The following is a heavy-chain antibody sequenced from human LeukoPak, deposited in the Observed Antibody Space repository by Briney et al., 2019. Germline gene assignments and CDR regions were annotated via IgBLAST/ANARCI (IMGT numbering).Heavy chain of an antibody. J-gene: IGHJ4*02. CDR1: GGSISSYY. V-gene: IGHV4-4*07. CDR2: IYTSGST. D-gene: IGHD3-10*01. CDR3: ARSGPYYYGSGSYYPDY. Sequence: KPSETLSLTRTVSGGSISSYYWSWIRQPAGKGLEWIGRIYTSGSTNYNPSLKSRVTMSVDTSKNQFSLKLSSVTAADTAVYYCARSGPYYYGSGSYYPDYWGQGTLVTVSS.